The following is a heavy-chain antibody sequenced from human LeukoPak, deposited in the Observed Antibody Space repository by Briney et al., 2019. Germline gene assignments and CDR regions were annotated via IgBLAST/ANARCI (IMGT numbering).Heavy chain of an antibody. D-gene: IGHD3/OR15-3a*01. CDR1: GITLSNYG. V-gene: IGHV3-23*01. Sequence: GGSLRLSCAVSGITLSNYGMSWVRQAPGKGLELVAGISDSGGSTKYADSVKGRFTIARDNRKNTLYLQMNSLRAEDTAVYFCAKRGVVIRVILVGFHKEAYYFESWGQGALVTVSS. CDR3: AKRGVVIRVILVGFHKEAYYFES. CDR2: ISDSGGST. J-gene: IGHJ4*02.